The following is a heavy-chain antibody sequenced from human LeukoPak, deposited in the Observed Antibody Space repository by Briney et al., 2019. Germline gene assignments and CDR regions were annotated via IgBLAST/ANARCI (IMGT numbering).Heavy chain of an antibody. V-gene: IGHV3-23*01. CDR3: PKAPRTPRDPFAYNWSDP. Sequence: PGGSLRLSCAASGFTFSSYAMSWVRQAPGKGLEWVSAISGSGGSTYYADSVKGRFTISRDNSKNTLYLQMNSLRAEDTAVYYCPKAPRTPRDPFAYNWSDPGAREPWSPSPQ. CDR1: GFTFSSYA. J-gene: IGHJ5*02. CDR2: ISGSGGST. D-gene: IGHD1-1*01.